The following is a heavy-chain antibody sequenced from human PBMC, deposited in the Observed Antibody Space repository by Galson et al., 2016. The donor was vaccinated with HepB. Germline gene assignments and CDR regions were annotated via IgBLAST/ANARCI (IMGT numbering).Heavy chain of an antibody. V-gene: IGHV3-23*01. J-gene: IGHJ4*02. CDR2: ITSGGST. CDR1: GFFFSNFV. D-gene: IGHD1-26*01. CDR3: AKEDNIAGATTINN. Sequence: SLRLSCAASGFFFSNFVMTWVRQAPGKGLEWVSVITSGGSTYYAASVKGRFTISRDNSKNTLYVQMNNLGAEDTAVYYCAKEDNIAGATTINNWGQGTLVTVSS.